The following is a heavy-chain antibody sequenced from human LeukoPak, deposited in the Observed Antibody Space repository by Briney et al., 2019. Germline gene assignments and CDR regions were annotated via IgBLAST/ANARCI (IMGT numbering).Heavy chain of an antibody. CDR2: IIPIFGTA. CDR1: GGTFSIYA. V-gene: IGHV1-69*05. Sequence: SVKVSCTASGGTFSIYAISWVRQAPGQGLEWMGGIIPIFGTANYAQKFQGRVTVTRDTSTSTVHMELSGLRSEDTAVYYCARDQEGFDYWGQGTLVTVSS. J-gene: IGHJ4*02. CDR3: ARDQEGFDY.